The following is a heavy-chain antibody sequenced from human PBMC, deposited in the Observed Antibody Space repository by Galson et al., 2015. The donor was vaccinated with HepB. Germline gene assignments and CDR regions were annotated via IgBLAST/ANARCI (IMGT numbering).Heavy chain of an antibody. Sequence: CAISGDSVTSNSAVWNWIRQSPSRGLEWLGRTYFRSKWHNDYGISVKSRISINADTSENQFSLHLRSVTPEDTAVYYCARDGCGAEEYWGQGTLVTVSS. J-gene: IGHJ4*02. V-gene: IGHV6-1*01. CDR3: ARDGCGAEEY. CDR1: GDSVTSNSAV. D-gene: IGHD4/OR15-4a*01. CDR2: TYFRSKWHN.